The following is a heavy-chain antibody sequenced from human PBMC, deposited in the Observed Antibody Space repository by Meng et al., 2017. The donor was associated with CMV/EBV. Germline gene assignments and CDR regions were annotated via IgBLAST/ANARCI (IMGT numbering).Heavy chain of an antibody. J-gene: IGHJ6*02. V-gene: IGHV3-30-3*01. Sequence: LSLTCAASGFTFSSYAMHWVRQAPGKGLEWVAVISYDGSNKYYADSVKGRFTISRDNSKNTLYLQMNSLRAEDTAVYYCARFDGGYIGYHYYYGMDVWGQGTTVTVSS. CDR2: ISYDGSNK. D-gene: IGHD1-1*01. CDR1: GFTFSSYA. CDR3: ARFDGGYIGYHYYYGMDV.